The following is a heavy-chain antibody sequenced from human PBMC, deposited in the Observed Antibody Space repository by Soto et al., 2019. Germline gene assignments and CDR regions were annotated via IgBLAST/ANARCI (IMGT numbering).Heavy chain of an antibody. D-gene: IGHD2-21*02. CDR1: GCTFSSYA. J-gene: IGHJ6*02. V-gene: IGHV1-69*13. CDR2: IIPIFGTA. CDR3: ARVAVGYCGGDCYSLGYYYYGMGV. Sequence: GAAVKVSCKAAGCTFSSYAISWVRQAPGQGLEWMGGIIPIFGTANYAQKFQGRVTITADESTSTAYMELSSLRSEDTAVYYCARVAVGYCGGDCYSLGYYYYGMGVWGQGTTVTVSS.